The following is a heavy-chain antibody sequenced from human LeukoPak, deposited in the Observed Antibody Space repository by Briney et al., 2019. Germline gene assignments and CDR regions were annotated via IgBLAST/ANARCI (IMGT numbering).Heavy chain of an antibody. CDR1: GGSLSSYY. Sequence: PSETLSLTCTVSGGSLSSYYWSWIRQLPGKGLEWIGYIYYSGSTNYNPSLKSRVTISVDTSKNQFSLKLSSVTAADTAVYYCAREFSWSGFFDYWGQGTLVTVSS. J-gene: IGHJ4*02. CDR3: AREFSWSGFFDY. CDR2: IYYSGST. D-gene: IGHD3-3*01. V-gene: IGHV4-59*01.